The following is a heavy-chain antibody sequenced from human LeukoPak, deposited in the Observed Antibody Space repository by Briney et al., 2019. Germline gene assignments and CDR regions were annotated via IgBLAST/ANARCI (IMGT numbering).Heavy chain of an antibody. CDR2: FSGSAGNT. D-gene: IGHD4-23*01. CDR1: GFTFSSYA. V-gene: IGHV3-23*01. CDR3: AKVYAPYGGKGGPFDS. J-gene: IGHJ4*02. Sequence: GGSLRLSCAASGFTFSSYAMSWVRQAPGKGLEWVSTFSGSAGNTYYADSVKGRFTIFRDNSKNTVYLQVNSLRAEDTAIYYCAKVYAPYGGKGGPFDSWGQGTLVTVSS.